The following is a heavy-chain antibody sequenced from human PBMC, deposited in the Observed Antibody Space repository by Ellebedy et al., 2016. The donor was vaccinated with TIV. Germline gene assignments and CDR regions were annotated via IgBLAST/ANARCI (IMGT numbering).Heavy chain of an antibody. J-gene: IGHJ4*02. CDR1: GFTFSSYA. V-gene: IGHV3-30-3*01. CDR3: ARDNESGHYGDYGNYFDY. Sequence: GESLKISCAASGFTFSSYAMHWVRQAPGKGLEWVAVISYDGSNKYYADSVKGRFTISRDNSKNTLYLQMNSLRAEDTAVYYCARDNESGHYGDYGNYFDYWGQGTLVTVSS. D-gene: IGHD4-17*01. CDR2: ISYDGSNK.